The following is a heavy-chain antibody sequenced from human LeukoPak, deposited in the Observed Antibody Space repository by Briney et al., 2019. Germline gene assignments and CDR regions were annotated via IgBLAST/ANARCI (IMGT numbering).Heavy chain of an antibody. CDR2: IDPSDSYT. J-gene: IGHJ5*02. V-gene: IGHV5-10-1*01. Sequence: GESLRTSCKGSGYSFTSYWISWVRQMPGKGLEWMGRIDPSDSYTNYSPSFQGHVTISADKSISTAYLQWSSLKASDTAMYYCARHKAAAGTTGWFDPWGQGTLVTVSS. CDR3: ARHKAAAGTTGWFDP. CDR1: GYSFTSYW. D-gene: IGHD6-13*01.